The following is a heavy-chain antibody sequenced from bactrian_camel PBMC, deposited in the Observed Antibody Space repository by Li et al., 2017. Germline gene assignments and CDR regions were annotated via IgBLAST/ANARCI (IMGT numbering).Heavy chain of an antibody. J-gene: IGHJ6*01. CDR2: RDSNGLT. D-gene: IGHD5*01. CDR3: ATMLGWVPGY. CDR1: GVTYSRYC. V-gene: IGHV3S67*01. Sequence: VQLVESGGGSIQAGGSLRLSCAASGVTYSRYCLGWFRQAPGKEREGVASRDSNGLTNYADSVKGRFTISRDNAKNTVYLQMNSLKSDDTALYYCATMLGWVPGYWGQGTQVTVS.